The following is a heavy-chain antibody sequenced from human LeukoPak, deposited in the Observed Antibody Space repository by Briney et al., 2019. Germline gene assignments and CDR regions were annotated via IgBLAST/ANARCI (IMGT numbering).Heavy chain of an antibody. CDR3: TRRRYQLLLDAFDI. Sequence: GGSLRLSCAASGFTFSGSAMHWVRQASGKGLEWVGRIRSKANSYATAYAASVKGRFTISRDDSKNTAYLQMNSLKTEDTAVYYCTRRRYQLLLDAFDIWGQGTMVTVSS. D-gene: IGHD2-2*01. V-gene: IGHV3-73*01. CDR2: IRSKANSYAT. CDR1: GFTFSGSA. J-gene: IGHJ3*02.